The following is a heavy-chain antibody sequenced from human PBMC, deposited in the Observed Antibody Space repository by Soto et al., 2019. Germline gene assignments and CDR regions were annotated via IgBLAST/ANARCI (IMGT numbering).Heavy chain of an antibody. J-gene: IGHJ4*02. CDR3: ARDKQQLVPTSY. CDR2: IKQDGSEK. Sequence: GALRLLCAGSGFNFSRYLMRWGRQAPGKGLEGVANIKQDGSEKYYVDSVKGRFTISRDNAKNSLYLQMNSLRAEDTAVYYCARDKQQLVPTSYWGQGTLVTVSS. V-gene: IGHV3-7*05. D-gene: IGHD6-13*01. CDR1: GFNFSRYL.